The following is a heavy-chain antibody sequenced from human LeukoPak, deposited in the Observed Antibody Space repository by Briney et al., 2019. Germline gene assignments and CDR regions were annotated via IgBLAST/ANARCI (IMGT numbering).Heavy chain of an antibody. V-gene: IGHV4-34*01. CDR1: GFTFSSYV. CDR2: INHSGST. CDR3: ARRLLWAPIDY. D-gene: IGHD3-10*01. J-gene: IGHJ4*02. Sequence: GSLRLSCAASGFTFSSYVMHWIRQPPGKGLEWIGEINHSGSTNYNPSLKSRVTISVDTSKNQFSLKLSSVTAADTAVYYCARRLLWAPIDYWGQGTLVTVSS.